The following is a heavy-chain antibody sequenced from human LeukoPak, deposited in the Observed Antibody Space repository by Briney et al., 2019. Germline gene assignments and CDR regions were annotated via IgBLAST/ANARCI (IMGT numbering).Heavy chain of an antibody. CDR2: ISAYNGNT. V-gene: IGHV1-18*01. J-gene: IGHJ4*02. CDR1: GYTFTSYG. Sequence: VASVKVSCKASGYTFTSYGISWVRQAPGQGLEWMGWISAYNGNTNYAQKLQGRVTMTTDTSTSTAYMELRSLRSDDTAVYYCARDRAHSSSWYSPPFDYWGQGTLVTVSS. CDR3: ARDRAHSSSWYSPPFDY. D-gene: IGHD6-13*01.